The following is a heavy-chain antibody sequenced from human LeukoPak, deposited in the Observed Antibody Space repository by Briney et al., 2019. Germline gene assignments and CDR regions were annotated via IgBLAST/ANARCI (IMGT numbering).Heavy chain of an antibody. J-gene: IGHJ3*02. CDR3: ARELRDAFDM. V-gene: IGHV3-23*01. CDR2: IRGSGTST. D-gene: IGHD2-21*01. Sequence: GGSLRLSCAGSGFTFSSYGMSWVRQAPGKGLEWVSCIRGSGTSTYYADSVKGRFSISRDNFRNTLSLQMNSLRVDDTAVYYCARELRDAFDMWGQGTRVTVS. CDR1: GFTFSSYG.